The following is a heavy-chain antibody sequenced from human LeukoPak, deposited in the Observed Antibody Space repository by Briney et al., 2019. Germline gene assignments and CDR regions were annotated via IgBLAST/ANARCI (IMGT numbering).Heavy chain of an antibody. J-gene: IGHJ4*02. V-gene: IGHV3-66*01. CDR3: AREEGPLDY. CDR2: IYSGGNT. CDR1: GFPVSTYH. Sequence: GGSLRLSCAASGFPVSTYHMNWVRQAPGKGLKWVSVIYSGGNTYYADPVKGRFTISRDNSKNTLYLEMNSLTAEDTAVYYCAREEGPLDYWGQGTRVTVSS.